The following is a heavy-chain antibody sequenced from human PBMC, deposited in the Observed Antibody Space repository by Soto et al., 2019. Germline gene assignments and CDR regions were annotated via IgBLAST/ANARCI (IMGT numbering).Heavy chain of an antibody. CDR2: INHSGST. CDR3: ARGRYCSSTSCYKPLNYYGMDV. J-gene: IGHJ6*02. CDR1: GGSFSGYY. V-gene: IGHV4-34*01. D-gene: IGHD2-2*02. Sequence: SATLSLTCAVYGGSFSGYYWSWIRQPPGKGLEWNGEINHSGSTNYNPSLQSRVTISVDTSKNQFSLKLSSVTAADTAVYYCARGRYCSSTSCYKPLNYYGMDVWGQGTTVTVSS.